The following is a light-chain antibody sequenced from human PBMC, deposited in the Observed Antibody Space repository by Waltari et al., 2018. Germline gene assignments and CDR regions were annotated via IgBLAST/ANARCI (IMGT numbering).Light chain of an antibody. CDR3: QQRSIWPPT. V-gene: IGKV3-11*01. CDR1: QSVSTS. J-gene: IGKJ2*01. CDR2: DAS. Sequence: VLTHSPATLSLYPGEGATLSCRAGQSVSTSLAWIQQKPGQAPRLLIYDASIMATGIPARFSGSGSGTDFTLTISSLEPEDFAVYYCQQRSIWPPTFGRGTKLEIK.